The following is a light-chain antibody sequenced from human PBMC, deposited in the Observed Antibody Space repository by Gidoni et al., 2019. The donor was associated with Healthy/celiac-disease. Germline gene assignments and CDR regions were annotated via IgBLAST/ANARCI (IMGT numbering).Light chain of an antibody. Sequence: AIRMTQSPSSLSASTGDRVTIPCRASQGISSYLAWYQQQPGQAPKLLIDAASTLQSGVPSRFGGSGSGTDFTLTISCLQSEYFATYYCQQYYSYPYTFGPGTKVEIK. CDR1: QGISSY. CDR2: AAS. CDR3: QQYYSYPYT. J-gene: IGKJ3*01. V-gene: IGKV1-8*01.